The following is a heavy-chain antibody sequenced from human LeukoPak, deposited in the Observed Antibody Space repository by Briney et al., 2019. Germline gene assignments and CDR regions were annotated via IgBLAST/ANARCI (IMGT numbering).Heavy chain of an antibody. J-gene: IGHJ3*02. V-gene: IGHV3-15*01. CDR3: TTDMEMDAFDI. D-gene: IGHD1-1*01. CDR2: IKSKTVGGTT. Sequence: GGSLRLTCAASGFTFSDARMTWVRQAPGKGLEWVGRIKSKTVGGTTDYAAPVKGRFTISRDDSKSTLYLQMYSLKTEDTAVYYCTTDMEMDAFDIWGQGTMVTVSS. CDR1: GFTFSDAR.